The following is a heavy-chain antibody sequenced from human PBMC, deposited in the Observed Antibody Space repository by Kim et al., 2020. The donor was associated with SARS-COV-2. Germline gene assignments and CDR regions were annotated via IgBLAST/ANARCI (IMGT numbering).Heavy chain of an antibody. V-gene: IGHV4-39*01. J-gene: IGHJ5*02. CDR3: ARLDYSMVRGAFDP. CDR1: GGSISSSSYY. D-gene: IGHD3-10*01. CDR2: IYYSGST. Sequence: SETLSLTCTVSGGSISSSSYYWGWIRQPPGKGLEWIGSIYYSGSTYYNPSLKSRVTISVDTSKNQFSLKLSSVTAADTAVYYCARLDYSMVRGAFDPWGQGTLVTVSS.